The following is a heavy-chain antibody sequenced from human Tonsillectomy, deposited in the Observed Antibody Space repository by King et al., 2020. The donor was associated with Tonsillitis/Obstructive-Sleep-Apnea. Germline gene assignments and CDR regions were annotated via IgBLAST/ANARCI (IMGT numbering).Heavy chain of an antibody. J-gene: IGHJ3*02. Sequence: VQLVESGGGLIQPGGSLRLSCAASGFTVSSNYMSWVRQAPGKGLEWVSVIYSGGSTYYADSVKGRFTISRDNSKNTLYLQMNSLRAEEPAVYYCASRPYYDSSGYFDAFDIWGQGTMVTVSS. D-gene: IGHD3-22*01. CDR3: ASRPYYDSSGYFDAFDI. CDR2: IYSGGST. CDR1: GFTVSSNY. V-gene: IGHV3-53*01.